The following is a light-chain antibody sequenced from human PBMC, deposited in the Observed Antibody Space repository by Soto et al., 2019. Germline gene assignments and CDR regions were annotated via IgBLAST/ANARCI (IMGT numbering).Light chain of an antibody. Sequence: DIVMPQTPLSSPVTLGQPASISCRSSQSLVHSDGNTYLSWLQQRPGQPPRILIYKISNRFSGVTDRFSGSGAGTDFTLKISRVAAEDVGVNYCMQGTQFPRTFGQGKKVE. CDR1: QSLVHSDGNTY. CDR3: MQGTQFPRT. J-gene: IGKJ1*01. V-gene: IGKV2-24*01. CDR2: KIS.